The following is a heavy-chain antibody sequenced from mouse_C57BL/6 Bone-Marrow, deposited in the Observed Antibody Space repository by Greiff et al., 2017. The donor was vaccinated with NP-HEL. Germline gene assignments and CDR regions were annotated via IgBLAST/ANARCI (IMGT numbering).Heavy chain of an antibody. CDR1: GFTSSDYY. CDR3: ARHADDYGGFAY. Sequence: EVKVEESGGGLVQPGGSLKLSCAASGFTSSDYYMYWVRQTPEKRLEWVAYISNGGGSTYYPDTVKGRFTISRDNAKNTLYLQMSRLKSEDTAMYYCARHADDYGGFAYWGQGTLVTVSA. D-gene: IGHD2-4*01. V-gene: IGHV5-12*01. CDR2: ISNGGGST. J-gene: IGHJ3*01.